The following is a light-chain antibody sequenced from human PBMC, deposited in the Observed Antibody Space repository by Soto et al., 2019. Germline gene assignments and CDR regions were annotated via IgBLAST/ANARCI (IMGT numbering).Light chain of an antibody. CDR3: QQYGVSPLMYT. Sequence: EIVLMQSPGTLSLSPGERATLSCGASQSVANNYLAWYQQKPGQAPRLLIYGASSRAAGVPDRFSGSGSGTDFTLTITRLEPEDFTMYYCQQYGVSPLMYTFGQGTKLGVK. CDR2: GAS. V-gene: IGKV3-20*01. CDR1: QSVANNY. J-gene: IGKJ2*01.